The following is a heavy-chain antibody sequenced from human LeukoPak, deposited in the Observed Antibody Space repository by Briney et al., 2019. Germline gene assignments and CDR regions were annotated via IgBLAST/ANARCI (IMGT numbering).Heavy chain of an antibody. Sequence: PGRSLRLSCAASGFTFSSYAMHWVRQAPGKGLEWVAVISYDGSNKYYADSVKGRFTISRDNSKNTLYLQMNSLRAEDTAVYYCAREYYGSGIHSDYWGQGTLVTVSS. V-gene: IGHV3-30-3*01. CDR3: AREYYGSGIHSDY. CDR2: ISYDGSNK. CDR1: GFTFSSYA. J-gene: IGHJ4*02. D-gene: IGHD3-10*01.